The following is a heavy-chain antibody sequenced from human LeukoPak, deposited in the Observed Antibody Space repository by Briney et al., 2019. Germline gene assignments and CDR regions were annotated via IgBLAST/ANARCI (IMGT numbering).Heavy chain of an antibody. CDR3: ARVSGSGWYHFDH. CDR2: IYNSGNT. J-gene: IGHJ4*02. Sequence: SETLSVSCTVSGGSGSSYFWSWVRQSPEKGLEWIGYIYNSGNTNYNPSLKSRVTISRDMSRNQFSLKVRSVTPADTAVYYCARVSGSGWYHFDHWGQGVRVTFSS. V-gene: IGHV4-59*02. D-gene: IGHD6-19*01. CDR1: GGSGSSYF.